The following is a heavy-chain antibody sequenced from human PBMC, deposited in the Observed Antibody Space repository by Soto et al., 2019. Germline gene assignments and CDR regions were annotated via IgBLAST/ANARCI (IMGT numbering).Heavy chain of an antibody. Sequence: GGSLRLSCAASGFTFSSYGMHWVRQAPGKGLEWVAVISYDGSNKYYADSVKGRFTISRDNSKNTLYLQMNSLRAEDTAVYYCAKEKAVAGRKAPFDYWGQGTLVTVSS. CDR1: GFTFSSYG. CDR2: ISYDGSNK. V-gene: IGHV3-30*18. CDR3: AKEKAVAGRKAPFDY. D-gene: IGHD6-19*01. J-gene: IGHJ4*02.